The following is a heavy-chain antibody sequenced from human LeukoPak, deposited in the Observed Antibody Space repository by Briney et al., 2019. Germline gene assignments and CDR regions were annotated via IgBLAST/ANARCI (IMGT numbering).Heavy chain of an antibody. CDR3: GSIVVVPAARVADAFDI. CDR2: RRYDGSNK. D-gene: IGHD2-2*01. V-gene: IGHV3-30*02. CDR1: GFTFSSYC. Sequence: GFLILSFASAGFTFSSYCSHGGRQAPGKGREGVAFRRYDGSNKYYADYVKGRFTISRDNSKNTLYLQMNSLRAEDTAVYYCGSIVVVPAARVADAFDIWGQGTMVTVSS. J-gene: IGHJ3*02.